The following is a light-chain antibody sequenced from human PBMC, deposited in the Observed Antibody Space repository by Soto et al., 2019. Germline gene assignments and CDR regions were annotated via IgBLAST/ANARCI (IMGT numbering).Light chain of an antibody. J-gene: IGLJ1*01. CDR3: QAWDSSTLYV. Sequence: SYEPTQPPSVSVSPGQTASITCSGDKLGDKYACWYQQKPGQSPVLVIYQDSKRPSGIPERFSGSNSGNTATLTISGTQAMDEADYYCQAWDSSTLYVFGTGTKLTVL. V-gene: IGLV3-1*01. CDR2: QDS. CDR1: KLGDKY.